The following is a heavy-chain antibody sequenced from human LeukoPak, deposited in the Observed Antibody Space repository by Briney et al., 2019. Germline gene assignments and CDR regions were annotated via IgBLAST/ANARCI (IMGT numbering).Heavy chain of an antibody. Sequence: GGSLRLSCAASGFTFSSYAMHWVRQAPGKGLEWVSTISGSGGRTYYADSVKGRFTISRDSSKNTLYLQMNSLSAEDTPVSYCAKEGFGYCGQGPLVTVSS. D-gene: IGHD3-10*01. J-gene: IGHJ4*02. V-gene: IGHV3-23*01. CDR3: AKEGFGY. CDR2: ISGSGGRT. CDR1: GFTFSSYA.